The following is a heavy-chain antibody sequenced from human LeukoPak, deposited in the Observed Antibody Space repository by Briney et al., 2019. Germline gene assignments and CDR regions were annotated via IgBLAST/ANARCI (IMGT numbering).Heavy chain of an antibody. J-gene: IGHJ4*02. CDR2: ISGSGGST. CDR1: GFTFNSYA. Sequence: PGGSLRLSCATSGFTFNSYAMSWVRQAPGKGLEWVSSISGSGGSTYYADSVKGRFTISRDNSKNTLYLQMNSLGAEDTAVYYCAKAQLAILGDFDYWGQGTLVTVSS. CDR3: AKAQLAILGDFDY. V-gene: IGHV3-23*01. D-gene: IGHD2/OR15-2a*01.